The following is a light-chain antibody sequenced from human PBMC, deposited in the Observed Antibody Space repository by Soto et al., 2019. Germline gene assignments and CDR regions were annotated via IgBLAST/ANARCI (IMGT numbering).Light chain of an antibody. J-gene: IGKJ1*01. Sequence: DIVMTQSPDSLAVSLGERATINCKSSQTVLYSSNNKNYLAWYQQKPGQPPKMLIYWASTRESGVPDRLSGSGSGTDFTLTISSLQAEDVAVYYCQQYYGTLPTFGQGTKVEIK. CDR1: QTVLYSSNNKNY. V-gene: IGKV4-1*01. CDR2: WAS. CDR3: QQYYGTLPT.